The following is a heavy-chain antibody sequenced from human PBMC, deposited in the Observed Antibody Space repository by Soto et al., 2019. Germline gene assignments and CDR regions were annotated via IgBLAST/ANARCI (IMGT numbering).Heavy chain of an antibody. CDR2: ISAYNGNT. CDR3: ARGGVGYCSGGSCPQNWFDP. J-gene: IGHJ5*02. D-gene: IGHD2-15*01. V-gene: IGHV1-18*01. Sequence: QVQLVQSGAEVKKPGASVKVSCKASGYTFTNYGISWVRQAPGQGLEWMGWISAYNGNTNYAQKLQGRVTKTTDTSTSTAYMELRSLRSDDTAVYYCARGGVGYCSGGSCPQNWFDPWGQGTLVTASS. CDR1: GYTFTNYG.